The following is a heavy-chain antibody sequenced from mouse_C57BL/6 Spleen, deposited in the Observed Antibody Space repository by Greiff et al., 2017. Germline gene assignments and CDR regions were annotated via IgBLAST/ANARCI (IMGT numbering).Heavy chain of an antibody. CDR2: INPNYGTT. CDR1: GYSFTDYN. J-gene: IGHJ4*01. V-gene: IGHV1-39*01. D-gene: IGHD1-1*01. Sequence: EVQLVESGPELVKPGASVKISCKASGYSFTDYNMNWVKQSTGKSLEWIGVINPNYGTTSYNQKFKGKATLTVDQSSSTAYMQLNRLTSEDSAVYYYASLYGSSRMDYWGQGTSVTVSS. CDR3: ASLYGSSRMDY.